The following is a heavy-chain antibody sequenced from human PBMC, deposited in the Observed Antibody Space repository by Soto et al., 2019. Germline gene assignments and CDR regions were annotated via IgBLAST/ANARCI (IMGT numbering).Heavy chain of an antibody. D-gene: IGHD1-1*01. CDR2: ISGSGGIT. J-gene: IGHJ6*02. Sequence: GSRRLSCGASGFTFSSYAMGWVRQAPGKGLDWVSVISGSGGITYSADSVKGRSTISRDNSKNILYLQMNSLRAEDTAVYYCAKGITYKGGSYYYSMGVWGQGTAVTVSS. CDR3: AKGITYKGGSYYYSMGV. V-gene: IGHV3-23*01. CDR1: GFTFSSYA.